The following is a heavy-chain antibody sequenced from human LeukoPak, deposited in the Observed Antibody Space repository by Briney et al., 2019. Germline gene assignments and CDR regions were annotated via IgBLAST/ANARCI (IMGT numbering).Heavy chain of an antibody. Sequence: SETLSLTCTVSGGSISSYYWSWIRQPPGKGLEWIGYIYYSGSTSYNPSLKSRVTISVDTSKNQFSLKLSSVTAADTAVYYCAGATVVTPFDYWGQGTLVTVSS. CDR3: AGATVVTPFDY. D-gene: IGHD4-23*01. J-gene: IGHJ4*02. CDR1: GGSISSYY. CDR2: IYYSGST. V-gene: IGHV4-59*01.